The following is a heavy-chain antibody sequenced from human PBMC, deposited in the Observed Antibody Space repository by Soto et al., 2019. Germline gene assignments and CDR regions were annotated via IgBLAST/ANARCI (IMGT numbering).Heavy chain of an antibody. CDR2: ISTDLRAL. V-gene: IGHV3-48*02. CDR1: GFTISTYH. CDR3: TRDGRRGYDMDV. D-gene: IGHD1-26*01. J-gene: IGHJ6*02. Sequence: LRLSCAASGFTISTYHLNWVRQAPGKGLEWVSYISTDLRALYYADSVRGRFTISRDNAKNSLYLQMTSLRDEDTGVYYCTRDGRRGYDMDVWGQGTTVTVSS.